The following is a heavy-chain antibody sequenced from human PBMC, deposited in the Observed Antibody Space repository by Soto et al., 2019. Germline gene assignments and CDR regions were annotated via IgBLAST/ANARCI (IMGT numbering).Heavy chain of an antibody. CDR2: IYYSGST. CDR1: GGSISSYY. J-gene: IGHJ3*02. Sequence: QVQLQESGPGLVKPSETLSLTCTVSGGSISSYYWSWIRQPPGKGLEWIEYIYYSGSTNYNPSLKRRVTLSVDTSKNQFSLRLSSVTAADTAVYYCASQYGYYVRGAFDIWGQGTMVTVSS. V-gene: IGHV4-59*01. CDR3: ASQYGYYVRGAFDI. D-gene: IGHD4-17*01.